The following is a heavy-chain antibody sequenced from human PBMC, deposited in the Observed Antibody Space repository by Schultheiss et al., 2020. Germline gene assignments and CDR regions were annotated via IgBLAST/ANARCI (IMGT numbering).Heavy chain of an antibody. V-gene: IGHV3-15*01. D-gene: IGHD4-17*01. CDR1: GFTFSNAW. CDR2: IKSKTDGGTT. J-gene: IGHJ6*04. Sequence: GGSLRLSCAASGFTFSNAWMSWVRQAPGKGLEWVGRIKSKTDGGTTDYAAPVKGRFTISRDDSKNTLYLQMNSLKTEDTAVYYCTTDGRYDYGDYVYYYGMDVWGKGTTVTVSS. CDR3: TTDGRYDYGDYVYYYGMDV.